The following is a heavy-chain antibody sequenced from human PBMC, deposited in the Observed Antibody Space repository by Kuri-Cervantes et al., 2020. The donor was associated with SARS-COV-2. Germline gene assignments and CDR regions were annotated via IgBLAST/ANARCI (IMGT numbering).Heavy chain of an antibody. D-gene: IGHD2-8*01. CDR1: GYTFTSYD. J-gene: IGHJ4*02. CDR3: ARDVHGGSCTNGVCHDDFDY. CDR2: IIPILGTA. Sequence: SVKVSCKASGYTFTSYDISWVRQAPGQGLEWMGRIIPILGTANYAQKFQGRVTITADKSTSTAYMELSSLRSEDTAVYYCARDVHGGSCTNGVCHDDFDYWGQGTLVTVSS. V-gene: IGHV1-69*04.